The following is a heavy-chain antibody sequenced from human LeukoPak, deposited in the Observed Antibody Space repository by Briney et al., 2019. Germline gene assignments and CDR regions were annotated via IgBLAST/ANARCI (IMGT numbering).Heavy chain of an antibody. CDR2: MNPNSGNT. CDR1: GYTFTSYD. V-gene: IGHV1-8*03. D-gene: IGHD3-3*01. J-gene: IGHJ4*02. Sequence: ASVKVSCKASGYTFTSYDINWVRQATRQGLEWMGWMNPNSGNTGYAQKFQGRVTITRNTSISTAYMELSSLRSEDTAVYYCARPARGYYDFWSGYYLVVWGQGTLVTVSS. CDR3: ARPARGYYDFWSGYYLVV.